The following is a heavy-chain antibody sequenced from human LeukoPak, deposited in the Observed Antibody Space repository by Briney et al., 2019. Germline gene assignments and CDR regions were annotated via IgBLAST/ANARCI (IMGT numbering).Heavy chain of an antibody. J-gene: IGHJ4*02. V-gene: IGHV3-23*01. D-gene: IGHD6-13*01. CDR1: GFTFSSYA. CDR3: AKDHSSSWYVFGH. CDR2: ISGSGGST. Sequence: GGSLRLSCAASGFTFSSYAMSWVRQAPGKGLERVSAISGSGGSTYYADSVKGRFTISRDNSKNTLYLQMNSLRAEDTAVYYCAKDHSSSWYVFGHWGQGTLVTVSS.